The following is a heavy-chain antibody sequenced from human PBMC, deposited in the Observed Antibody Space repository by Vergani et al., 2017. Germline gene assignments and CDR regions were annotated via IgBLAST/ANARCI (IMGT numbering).Heavy chain of an antibody. Sequence: DVQLVESGGGLVQSGGSLRLSCAASGFSFSRYSMNWVRQAPGKGLEWVASVSSSSSFKNYADSVRGRFIVSRDNAKNSLYLQMNSLRAEDTAVYYCAKDLSRNNWFDPWGQGTLVTVSS. CDR2: VSSSSSFK. J-gene: IGHJ5*02. V-gene: IGHV3-21*02. CDR3: AKDLSRNNWFDP. CDR1: GFSFSRYS. D-gene: IGHD3-16*02.